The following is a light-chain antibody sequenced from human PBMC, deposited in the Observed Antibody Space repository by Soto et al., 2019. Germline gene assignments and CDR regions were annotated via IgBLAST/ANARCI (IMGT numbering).Light chain of an antibody. CDR3: QQYNDWPLT. CDR1: QSVSSN. Sequence: ERLMRPAPVTLSVSRGERATLSCRASQSVSSNLAWYQQKPGQAPSLLIYGAFTRATGIPARFSGTGSGTEFTLTISSLQSEDFALYYCQQYNDWPLTFGQGTRVDIK. V-gene: IGKV3-15*01. J-gene: IGKJ1*01. CDR2: GAF.